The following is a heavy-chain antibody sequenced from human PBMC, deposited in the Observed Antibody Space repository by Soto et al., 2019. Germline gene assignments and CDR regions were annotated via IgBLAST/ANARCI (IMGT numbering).Heavy chain of an antibody. J-gene: IGHJ5*02. D-gene: IGHD2-2*01. CDR2: MNPNSGNT. CDR1: GYTFTSYR. V-gene: IGHV1-8*01. CDR3: ARTDVVPAASIVDP. Sequence: APVTVSCKASGYTFTSYRINWVRQATGQGLEWMGWMNPNSGNTGYAQKFQGRVTMTRNTSISTAYMELSSLRSEDTAVYYCARTDVVPAASIVDPWGQGTLVTVSS.